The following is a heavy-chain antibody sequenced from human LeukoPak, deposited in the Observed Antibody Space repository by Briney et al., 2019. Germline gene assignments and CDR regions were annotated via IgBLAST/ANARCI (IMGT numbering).Heavy chain of an antibody. CDR2: ISSSSSYI. Sequence: GGSLRLSCAASGFTFSSYSMNWVRQAPGKGLEWVSSISSSSSYIYYADSVKGRFTISRDNAKNSLYLQMNSLRAEDTAVYYCARDHLYSGYGQNWFDPWGQGTLVTVSS. D-gene: IGHD5-12*01. CDR3: ARDHLYSGYGQNWFDP. J-gene: IGHJ5*02. CDR1: GFTFSSYS. V-gene: IGHV3-21*01.